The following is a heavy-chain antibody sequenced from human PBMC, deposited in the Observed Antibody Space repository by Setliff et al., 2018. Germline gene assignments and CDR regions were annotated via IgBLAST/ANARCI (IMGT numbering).Heavy chain of an antibody. V-gene: IGHV1-18*01. Sequence: ASVKVSCKASGYTFISYGISWVRQAPGQGLEWMGWISAYNGNPNYAQKLQGRVTMTTDTSTSTAYMELRSLRSDDTAVYYCARVLFHCSSTSCYLDAFDIWGQGTMVTVSS. D-gene: IGHD2-2*01. J-gene: IGHJ3*02. CDR3: ARVLFHCSSTSCYLDAFDI. CDR1: GYTFISYG. CDR2: ISAYNGNP.